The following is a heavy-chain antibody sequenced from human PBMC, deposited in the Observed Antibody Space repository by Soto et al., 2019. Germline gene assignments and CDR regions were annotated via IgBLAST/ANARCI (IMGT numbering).Heavy chain of an antibody. J-gene: IGHJ6*02. CDR2: INPNSGGT. CDR3: ARDNGKGNLIRYYYGMDV. CDR1: GYSFSGYY. V-gene: IGHV1-2*04. D-gene: IGHD3-16*01. Sequence: GASVNVSCKSAGYSFSGYYIHWGRQAPGQGLEWMGWINPNSGGTNYAQKFQGWVTMTRDTSISTAYMELSRLRSDDTAVYYCARDNGKGNLIRYYYGMDVWGQGTTVTVSS.